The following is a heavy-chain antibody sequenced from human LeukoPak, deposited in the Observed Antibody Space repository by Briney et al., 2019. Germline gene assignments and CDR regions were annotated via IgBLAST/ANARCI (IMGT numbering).Heavy chain of an antibody. CDR2: ISWNSGTI. V-gene: IGHV3-9*01. CDR3: AKVTTQRWLQAAFDY. J-gene: IGHJ4*02. D-gene: IGHD5-24*01. CDR1: GFTFDDYA. Sequence: GRSLRLSCAASGFTFDDYAMQWVRQAPGKGLEWVSGISWNSGTIGYADSVKGRFTISRDNAKTSLYLQMNSLRAEDTALYYCAKVTTQRWLQAAFDYWGQGTLVTVSS.